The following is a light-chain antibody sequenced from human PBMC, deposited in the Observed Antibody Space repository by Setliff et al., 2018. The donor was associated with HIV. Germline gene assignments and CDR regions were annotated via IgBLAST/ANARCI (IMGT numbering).Light chain of an antibody. CDR1: SSDVGAYNY. CDR3: CSYAGTYTYI. Sequence: QSVLTQPASVAGSRGQSITISCTGTSSDVGAYNYVSWYQQHPGKAPKLIIYDVSKRPSGVPDRFSGSKSGDTASLTISGLQSEDEADYYCCSYAGTYTYIFGTGTKVTV. J-gene: IGLJ1*01. CDR2: DVS. V-gene: IGLV2-11*01.